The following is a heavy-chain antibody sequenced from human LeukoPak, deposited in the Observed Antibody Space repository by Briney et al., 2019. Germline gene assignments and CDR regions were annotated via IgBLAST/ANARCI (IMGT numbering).Heavy chain of an antibody. CDR1: GFTFSSYS. CDR2: ISSSSSYI. V-gene: IGHV3-21*01. Sequence: GGSLRLSCAASGFTFSSYSMNWVRQAPGKGLEWVSSISSSSSYIYYADSVKGRFTISRDNAKNSLYLQMNSLRAEDTAVYYCARERRDGYNARYYYYGMDVWGQGTTVTVSS. CDR3: ARERRDGYNARYYYYGMDV. J-gene: IGHJ6*02. D-gene: IGHD5-24*01.